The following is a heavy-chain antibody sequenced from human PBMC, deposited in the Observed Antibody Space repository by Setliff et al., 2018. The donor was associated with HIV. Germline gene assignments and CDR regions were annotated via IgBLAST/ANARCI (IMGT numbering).Heavy chain of an antibody. D-gene: IGHD2-2*01. J-gene: IGHJ4*02. Sequence: PGGSLRLSCAASGFTFSSYTINWVRQAPGEVLEWLASISSTGAYTHYADSLKGRFTISRDNAKKSVWLQMNSLRAEDTAVYYCARLPGYCSSSSCYGYLDYWGPGTLVTVSS. CDR2: ISSTGAYT. CDR1: GFTFSSYT. CDR3: ARLPGYCSSSSCYGYLDY. V-gene: IGHV3-21*01.